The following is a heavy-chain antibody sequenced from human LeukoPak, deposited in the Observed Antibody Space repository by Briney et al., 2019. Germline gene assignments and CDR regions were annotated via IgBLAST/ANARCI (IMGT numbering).Heavy chain of an antibody. V-gene: IGHV1-46*02. D-gene: IGHD3-22*01. CDR1: GYTFNSYY. CDR2: INPRGGST. Sequence: ASVKVSCKASGYTFNSYYLHWLRQAPGQGLERVGIINPRGGSTSYAQKFQGSVTMTRDMSTSTVYMELSSLRSEDTAVYYCARESRGHYYDDQHCLDYWGQGTLVTVSS. CDR3: ARESRGHYYDDQHCLDY. J-gene: IGHJ4*02.